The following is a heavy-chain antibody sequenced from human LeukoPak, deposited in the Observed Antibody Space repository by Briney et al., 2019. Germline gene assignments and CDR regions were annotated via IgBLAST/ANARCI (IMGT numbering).Heavy chain of an antibody. Sequence: SETLSLTCTVSGGSISSYYWSWIRQPPGKGLEGIGYIYYSGSTNYNPSLKSRVTISVDTSKNQFSLKLSSVTAADTAVYYCARTYYYDSSGYRYMDVWGKGTTVTVSS. D-gene: IGHD3-22*01. CDR3: ARTYYYDSSGYRYMDV. V-gene: IGHV4-59*01. CDR2: IYYSGST. CDR1: GGSISSYY. J-gene: IGHJ6*03.